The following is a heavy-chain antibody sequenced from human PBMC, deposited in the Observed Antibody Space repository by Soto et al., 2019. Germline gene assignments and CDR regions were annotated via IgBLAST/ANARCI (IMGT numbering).Heavy chain of an antibody. Sequence: EVQLVESGGGLVQAGGSLRLSCAASGFTVTSNYMSWVRQAPGKGLEWVSVIYSGGSTYHADSVKARFTISRDNSNNTLYLQMNSLRAEDTAVYYCARDTDHRPGAFDIWGQGTMVTVSS. V-gene: IGHV3-66*01. D-gene: IGHD4-17*01. CDR2: IYSGGST. J-gene: IGHJ3*02. CDR3: ARDTDHRPGAFDI. CDR1: GFTVTSNY.